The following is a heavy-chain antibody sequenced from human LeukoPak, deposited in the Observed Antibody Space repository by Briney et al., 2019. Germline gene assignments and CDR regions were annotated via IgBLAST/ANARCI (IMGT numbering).Heavy chain of an antibody. D-gene: IGHD3-22*01. V-gene: IGHV3-21*01. Sequence: GGSLRLSCAASGFTFSSYSMNWVRQAPGKGLEWVSSISSSSSYIYYADSVKGRFTISRDNAKNPLYLQMNSLRAEDTAVYYCARDSPTYYYDSSGYYVPLDYWGQGTLVTVSS. CDR2: ISSSSSYI. CDR3: ARDSPTYYYDSSGYYVPLDY. CDR1: GFTFSSYS. J-gene: IGHJ4*02.